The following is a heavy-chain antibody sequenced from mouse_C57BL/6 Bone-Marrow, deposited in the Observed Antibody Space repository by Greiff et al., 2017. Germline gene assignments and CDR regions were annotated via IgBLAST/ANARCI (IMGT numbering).Heavy chain of an antibody. CDR2: LWSGGST. D-gene: IGHD1-1*01. CDR1: GFSLTSYG. CDR3: ARLVATRYFDV. Sequence: QVQLQQSGPGLVQPSQSLSITCTVSGFSLTSYGVHWVRQSPGKGLEWLGVLWSGGSTDYNAAFISRLSISKDNSKSQVFFKMNSLQADDTAIYYCARLVATRYFDVWGTGTTVTVSS. V-gene: IGHV2-2*01. J-gene: IGHJ1*03.